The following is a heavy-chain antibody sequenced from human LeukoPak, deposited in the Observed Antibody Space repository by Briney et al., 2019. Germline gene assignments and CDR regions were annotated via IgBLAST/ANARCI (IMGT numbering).Heavy chain of an antibody. J-gene: IGHJ4*02. V-gene: IGHV3-48*01. CDR2: IGISSGNT. CDR1: GFTFSAYS. Sequence: GGSLRLSCAASGFTFSAYSMNWVRQAPGKGLEWISYIGISSGNTKYADSVKGRFTISGDKAKNSLYLQMNSLRVEDTAVYYCARDYKYAFDIWGQGTLVTVCS. D-gene: IGHD5-24*01. CDR3: ARDYKYAFDI.